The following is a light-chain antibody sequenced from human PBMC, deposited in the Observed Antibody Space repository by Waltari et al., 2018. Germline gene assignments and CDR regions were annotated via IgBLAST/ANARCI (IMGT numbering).Light chain of an antibody. CDR2: KAS. J-gene: IGKJ1*01. CDR3: QQYNNYTPKT. CDR1: QSSSNW. Sequence: IQVTQSPSTLSASVGDRVTITCRATQSSSNWLAWYPQKPGKAPKLLIYKASTLESGVPSRFSGSGSGTEFTLTISSLQPDDFATYFCQQYNNYTPKTFGQGTKVEIK. V-gene: IGKV1-5*01.